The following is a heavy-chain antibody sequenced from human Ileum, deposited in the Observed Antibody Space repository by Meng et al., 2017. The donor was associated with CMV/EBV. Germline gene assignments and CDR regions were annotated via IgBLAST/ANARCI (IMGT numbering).Heavy chain of an antibody. CDR2: ISSSSSTI. V-gene: IGHV3-48*04. D-gene: IGHD3-22*01. Sequence: GESLKISCAASGFTFSSYSMNWVRQAPGKGLEWVSYISSSSSTIYYADSVKGRFTISRDNAKNSLYLQMNSLRAEDTAVYYCARGDYYDSSGYPKGEYYYYYYGMDVWGQGTTVTVSS. CDR3: ARGDYYDSSGYPKGEYYYYYYGMDV. J-gene: IGHJ6*02. CDR1: GFTFSSYS.